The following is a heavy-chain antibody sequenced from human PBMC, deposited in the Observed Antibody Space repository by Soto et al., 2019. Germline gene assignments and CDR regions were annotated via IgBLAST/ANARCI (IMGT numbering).Heavy chain of an antibody. J-gene: IGHJ6*03. V-gene: IGHV1-8*01. D-gene: IGHD3-3*01. CDR3: ARGGSSITIFGVVRGLRRYYYYMDV. CDR2: MNPNSGNT. Sequence: ASVKVSCKASGYTFTSYDINWVRQATGQGLEWMGWMNPNSGNTGYAQKFQGRVTMTRNTSISTAYMELSSLRSEDTAVYYCARGGSSITIFGVVRGLRRYYYYMDVWGKGTTVTVSS. CDR1: GYTFTSYD.